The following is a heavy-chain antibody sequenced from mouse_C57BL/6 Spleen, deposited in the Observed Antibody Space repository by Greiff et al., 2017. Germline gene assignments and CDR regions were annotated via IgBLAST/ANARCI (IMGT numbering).Heavy chain of an antibody. Sequence: QVQLQQPGTELVKPGASVKLSCKASGYTFTSYWMHWVKQRPGQGLEWIGNINPSNGGTNYNEKFKSKATLTVDKYSSTAYMQLSSLTSEDSAVYYCAREGYEGAWFAYWGQGTLVTVSA. D-gene: IGHD2-2*01. CDR1: GYTFTSYW. CDR2: INPSNGGT. V-gene: IGHV1-53*01. J-gene: IGHJ3*01. CDR3: AREGYEGAWFAY.